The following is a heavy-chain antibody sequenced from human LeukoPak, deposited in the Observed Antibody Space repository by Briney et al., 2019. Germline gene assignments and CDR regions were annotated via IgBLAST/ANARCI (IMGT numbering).Heavy chain of an antibody. CDR3: ARVRRTTGTTGWFDP. J-gene: IGHJ5*02. D-gene: IGHD1-1*01. Sequence: SVKVSCKASGGTFSSYAISWVRQAPGQGLEWMGGIIPIFGTANYAQKFQGRVTITADESTSTAYMELSSLRSEDTAVYYCARVRRTTGTTGWFDPWGQGTLVTVSS. V-gene: IGHV1-69*13. CDR2: IIPIFGTA. CDR1: GGTFSSYA.